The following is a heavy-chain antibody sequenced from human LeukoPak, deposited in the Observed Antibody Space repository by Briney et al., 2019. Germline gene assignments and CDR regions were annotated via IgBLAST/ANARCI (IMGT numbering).Heavy chain of an antibody. J-gene: IGHJ4*02. CDR1: GYTFTGYH. Sequence: VASVKVSCKASGYTFTGYHMHWIRPAPGQGLEWMGWINPNGGGTNYAHKVQGRVTLSRDTAMSTSYMEVNSLESDDTAIYYCARENSSGLYRKAAFDFWGQGTLVTVTS. CDR3: ARENSSGLYRKAAFDF. CDR2: INPNGGGT. D-gene: IGHD6-19*01. V-gene: IGHV1-2*02.